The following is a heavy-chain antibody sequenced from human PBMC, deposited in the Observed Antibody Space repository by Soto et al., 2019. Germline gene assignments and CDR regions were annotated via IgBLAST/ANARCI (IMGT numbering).Heavy chain of an antibody. CDR1: GVTFSSYA. V-gene: IGHV1-69*13. J-gene: IGHJ5*02. CDR3: ARGACSSTSCYLGGLWFDP. D-gene: IGHD2-2*01. Sequence: SVKVSCKASGVTFSSYAISWVRQAPGQGLEWMGGIIPIFGTANYAQKFQGRVTITADESTSTAYMELSSLRSEDTAVYYCARGACSSTSCYLGGLWFDPWGQGTLVTVSS. CDR2: IIPIFGTA.